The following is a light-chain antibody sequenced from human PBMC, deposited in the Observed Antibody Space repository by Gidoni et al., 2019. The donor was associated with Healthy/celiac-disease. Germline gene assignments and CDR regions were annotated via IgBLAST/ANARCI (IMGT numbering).Light chain of an antibody. CDR2: WAS. CDR1: QSVLYSPNNKNY. J-gene: IGKJ1*01. CDR3: QQYYSTPQT. V-gene: IGKV4-1*01. Sequence: DTVMPHFPASLPVSLGERATINCKSSQSVLYSPNNKNYLAWYQQKPGQPPKLLIYWASTRESGVPDRFSGSGSGTDFTLTISSLQAEDVAVYYCQQYYSTPQTFGQGTKVEIK.